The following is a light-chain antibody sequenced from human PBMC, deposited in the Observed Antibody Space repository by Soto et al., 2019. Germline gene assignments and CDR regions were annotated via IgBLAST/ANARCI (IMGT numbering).Light chain of an antibody. CDR1: QGISSY. J-gene: IGKJ2*01. Sequence: AIRMTQSPSSFSASTGDRVTITCRASQGISSYLAWYQQKPGKAPKLLIYAASTLQSGGPSRFSGSGSGTDFTLTIICLQSEDFATYYCQQYYSYPRTFGQGTTLEIK. CDR3: QQYYSYPRT. CDR2: AAS. V-gene: IGKV1-8*01.